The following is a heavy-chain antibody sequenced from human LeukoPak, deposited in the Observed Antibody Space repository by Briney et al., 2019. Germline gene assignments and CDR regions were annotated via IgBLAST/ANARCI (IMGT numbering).Heavy chain of an antibody. Sequence: GGTLTLSCAASGFSFSSYGMSWVRQAPGKGLEWVSAISGGGGSTYYADSVKGRFTISRDNSKNTLYLQMNSLRAEDTAVYYCAKYSDDYVWGTYRLMNFDYWGQGTLVSVSS. CDR1: GFSFSSYG. J-gene: IGHJ4*02. V-gene: IGHV3-23*01. CDR2: ISGGGGST. CDR3: AKYSDDYVWGTYRLMNFDY. D-gene: IGHD3-16*02.